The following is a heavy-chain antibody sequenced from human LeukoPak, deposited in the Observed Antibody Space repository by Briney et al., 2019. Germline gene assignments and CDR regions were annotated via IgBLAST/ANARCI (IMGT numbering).Heavy chain of an antibody. CDR3: AKDILYYYDSSGYTDY. CDR2: ISGSGGST. J-gene: IGHJ4*02. CDR1: GGSFSGYY. Sequence: PSETLSLTCAVYGGSFSGYYWSWIRQPPGKGLEWVSAISGSGGSTYYADSVKGRFTISRDNSKNTLYLQMNSLRAEDTAVYYCAKDILYYYDSSGYTDYWGQGTLVTVSS. D-gene: IGHD3-22*01. V-gene: IGHV3-23*01.